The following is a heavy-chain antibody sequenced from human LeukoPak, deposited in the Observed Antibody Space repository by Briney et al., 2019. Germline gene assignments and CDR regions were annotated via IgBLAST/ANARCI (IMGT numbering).Heavy chain of an antibody. D-gene: IGHD4-17*01. V-gene: IGHV3-11*01. CDR1: GFILSEYY. Sequence: GGSLRLSCAASGFILSEYYMGWLRQAPGKGLEWVSYISPSGSTTYSSDSVRGRFTISRDNAKNSLNLQMNSLRAEDTAVYYCAKAGGNGDYEAYYYGMDVWGQGTTVTVSS. CDR2: ISPSGSTT. CDR3: AKAGGNGDYEAYYYGMDV. J-gene: IGHJ6*02.